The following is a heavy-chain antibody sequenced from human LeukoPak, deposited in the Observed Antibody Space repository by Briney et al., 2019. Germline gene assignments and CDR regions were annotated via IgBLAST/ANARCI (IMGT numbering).Heavy chain of an antibody. V-gene: IGHV4-38-2*01. CDR1: GYSISSGYY. CDR2: IYHSGST. Sequence: PSETLSLTCAVSGYSISSGYYWGWIRPPPGKGLEWIGSIYHSGSTYYNPSLKSRVTISVDTSKNQFSLKLSSVTAADTAVYYCARLPSGSYSSQGTLVIVSS. J-gene: IGHJ4*02. CDR3: ARLPSGSY. D-gene: IGHD1-26*01.